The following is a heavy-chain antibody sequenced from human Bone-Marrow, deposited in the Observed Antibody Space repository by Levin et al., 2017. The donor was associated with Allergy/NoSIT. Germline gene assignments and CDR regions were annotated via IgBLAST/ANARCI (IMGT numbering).Heavy chain of an antibody. J-gene: IGHJ4*02. CDR2: VYYSGTT. V-gene: IGHV4-31*03. CDR1: GGSISTVGHY. CDR3: ARGGDDYDYGDPFDY. Sequence: PSETLSLTCTVSGGSISTVGHYWSWIRQHPEKGLEWIGYVYYSGTTYYNPSLKSRLTISIDTSKNQFSLNLSSVTAADTAIYYCARGGDDYDYGDPFDYWGQGTLVTVSS. D-gene: IGHD5-24*01.